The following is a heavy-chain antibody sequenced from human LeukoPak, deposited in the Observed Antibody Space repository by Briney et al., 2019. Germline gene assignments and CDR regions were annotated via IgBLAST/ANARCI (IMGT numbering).Heavy chain of an antibody. CDR2: IHSNGNT. V-gene: IGHV4-59*11. Sequence: SETLSLTCTVSGGSISNHYWSWFRQPPGKGLEWIGYIHSNGNTNYNPSLMSRVTISVDTSKKQFFLKLTSVTAADTAVYYCASEGYYYDSSGYPRDYWGQGTLVTVPS. CDR1: GGSISNHY. D-gene: IGHD3-22*01. J-gene: IGHJ4*02. CDR3: ASEGYYYDSSGYPRDY.